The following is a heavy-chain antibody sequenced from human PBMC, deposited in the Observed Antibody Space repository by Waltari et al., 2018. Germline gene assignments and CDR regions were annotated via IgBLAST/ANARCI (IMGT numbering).Heavy chain of an antibody. CDR3: ARESVGIVGATTGPDY. CDR2: IYPSGGP. D-gene: IGHD1-26*01. CDR1: GGSISSGSYY. J-gene: IGHJ4*02. V-gene: IGHV4-61*02. Sequence: QVQLQESGPGLVKPSQTLSLTCTVSGGSISSGSYYWSWIRQPAGKGLEWIGRIYPSGGPNSNPPCKSRVTLSVDTSKNHFSLKRSSVTAADTAVYYCARESVGIVGATTGPDYWGQGTLVTVSS.